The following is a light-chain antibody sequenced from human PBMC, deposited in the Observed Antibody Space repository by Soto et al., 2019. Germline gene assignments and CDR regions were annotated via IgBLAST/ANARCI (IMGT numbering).Light chain of an antibody. V-gene: IGKV1-39*01. Sequence: SLSATVGDRVTITCRASQTIDSYLNWFQQKPGMAPKLLIYAASKLQSGVPSRFRGSGSGTDFTLTIDTLQPDDFASYYCQQTRSGITFGQGTRLEIK. CDR3: QQTRSGIT. CDR1: QTIDSY. J-gene: IGKJ5*01. CDR2: AAS.